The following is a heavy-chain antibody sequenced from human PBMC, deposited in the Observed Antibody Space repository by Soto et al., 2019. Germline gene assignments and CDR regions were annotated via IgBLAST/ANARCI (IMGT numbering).Heavy chain of an antibody. V-gene: IGHV4-30-2*01. J-gene: IGHJ4*02. Sequence: QLQLQESGSGLVKPSQTLSLTCAVSGGSISSGAYSWSWIRQTPGKGLEFIGYIFYTGNTYYNPSLKSRVSISVDLSKRQFSLKLTSVTAADTAIYYCARGDGYFFDYWGQGTLVTVS. CDR1: GGSISSGAYS. CDR3: ARGDGYFFDY. D-gene: IGHD6-25*01. CDR2: IFYTGNT.